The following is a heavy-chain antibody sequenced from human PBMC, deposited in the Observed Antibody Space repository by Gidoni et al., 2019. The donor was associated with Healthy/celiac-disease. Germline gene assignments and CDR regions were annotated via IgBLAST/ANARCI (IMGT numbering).Heavy chain of an antibody. Sequence: QVQLQGSGPGRVTPSETLSLPCHDSGCSISSYYWSWIRQPPGKGLEWSGSTYYSGSTNYNPFLKSRVTISVDTSKNQFSLKLSSVTAADTAVYYCAKETTPGAFDIWGQGTMVTVSS. CDR2: TYYSGST. CDR3: AKETTPGAFDI. CDR1: GCSISSYY. D-gene: IGHD1-1*01. V-gene: IGHV4-59*01. J-gene: IGHJ3*02.